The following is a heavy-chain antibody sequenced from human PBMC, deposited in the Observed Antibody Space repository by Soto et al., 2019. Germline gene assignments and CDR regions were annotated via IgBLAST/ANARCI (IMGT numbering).Heavy chain of an antibody. J-gene: IGHJ4*02. V-gene: IGHV1-69*06. CDR2: IIPIFGTA. CDR1: GGTFSSYA. CDR3: ARESSPLPGRTVTLFDY. D-gene: IGHD4-17*01. Sequence: QVQLVQSGAEVKKPGSSVKVSCKASGGTFSSYAISWVRQAPGQGLEWMGGIIPIFGTANYAQKFQGRVTITADKSTSTAYMELSSLRSEDTAVYYCARESSPLPGRTVTLFDYWGQGTLVTVSS.